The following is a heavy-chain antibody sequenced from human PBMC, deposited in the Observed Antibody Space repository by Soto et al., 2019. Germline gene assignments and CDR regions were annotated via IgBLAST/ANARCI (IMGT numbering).Heavy chain of an antibody. CDR3: ARVSMVRGVMAYYYYYYYTDV. CDR1: GYTFTSYD. D-gene: IGHD3-10*01. CDR2: MNPNSGNT. J-gene: IGHJ6*03. Sequence: QVQLVQSGAEVKKPGASVKVSCKASGYTFTSYDINWVRQATGQGLEWMGWMNPNSGNTGYAQKFQGRVTMTRNTSISTAYMELSSLRSEDTAVYYCARVSMVRGVMAYYYYYYYTDVWGKGTTVTVSS. V-gene: IGHV1-8*01.